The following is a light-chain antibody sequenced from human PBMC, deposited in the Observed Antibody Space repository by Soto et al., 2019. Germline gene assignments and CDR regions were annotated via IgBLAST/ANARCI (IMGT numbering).Light chain of an antibody. CDR1: QSVSSY. CDR3: QQRRDWPLT. V-gene: IGKV3-11*01. J-gene: IGKJ4*01. Sequence: EIVLTQSPATLSLSPGERATLSCRASQSVSSYLAWYQQKPGQAPRLLISDASNRATGLPARFSGSGSGTDFTLTVSSLEPEDLAVYYCQQRRDWPLTFGGGTKVEI. CDR2: DAS.